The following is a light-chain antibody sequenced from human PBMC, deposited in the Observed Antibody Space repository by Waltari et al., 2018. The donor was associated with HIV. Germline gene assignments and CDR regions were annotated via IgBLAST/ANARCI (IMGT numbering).Light chain of an antibody. CDR1: QSVIKNY. Sequence: EIVLTQSPGTLSLSPGERATLSCRASQSVIKNYLAWYQQKPGQAPRLLIYGASSRATGIPDRFSGTGSGTDFTLSISRLEPEDFAVYYCQQFGTSPRTFGQGTKVEIK. V-gene: IGKV3-20*01. CDR2: GAS. CDR3: QQFGTSPRT. J-gene: IGKJ1*01.